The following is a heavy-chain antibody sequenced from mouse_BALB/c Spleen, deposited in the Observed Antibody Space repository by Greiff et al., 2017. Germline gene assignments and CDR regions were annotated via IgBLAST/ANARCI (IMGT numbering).Heavy chain of an antibody. Sequence: EVQLQESGPGLVKHSQSLSLTCTVTGYSITSDYAWNWIRQFPGNKLEWMGYISYSGSTSYNPSLKSRISITRDTSKNQFFLQLNSVTTEDTATYYCASSIYYGYAWFAYWGQGTLVTVSA. V-gene: IGHV3-2*02. J-gene: IGHJ3*01. CDR1: GYSITSDYA. D-gene: IGHD2-2*01. CDR3: ASSIYYGYAWFAY. CDR2: ISYSGST.